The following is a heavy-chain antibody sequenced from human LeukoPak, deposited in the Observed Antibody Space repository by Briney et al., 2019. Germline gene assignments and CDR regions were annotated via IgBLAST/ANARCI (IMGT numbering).Heavy chain of an antibody. CDR3: AILKTYYYGSGQLTSYGMDV. J-gene: IGHJ6*02. Sequence: PGGSLRLSCAASGFTFSSYAMHWVRQAPGKGLEWVAVISYDGSNKYYADSVKGRFTISRDNAKNSLYLQMNSLRAEDTALYYCAILKTYYYGSGQLTSYGMDVWGQGTTVTVSS. CDR1: GFTFSSYA. D-gene: IGHD3-10*01. CDR2: ISYDGSNK. V-gene: IGHV3-30-3*01.